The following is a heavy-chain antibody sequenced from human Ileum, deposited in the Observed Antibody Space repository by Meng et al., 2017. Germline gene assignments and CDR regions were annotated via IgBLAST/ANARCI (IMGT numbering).Heavy chain of an antibody. V-gene: IGHV4-59*08. CDR1: GGSLTSYY. D-gene: IGHD2-21*01. CDR2: VYDSGST. J-gene: IGHJ5*02. Sequence: QVQLQEAGPGLGKPSETRSRTCTVSGGSLTSYYWSWIRQAPGKGLEWIGYVYDSGSTNYNPSLRSRLSISVDESKNQFSLKLSSVTAADTAVYYCARLIAGAPTNWFGPWGQGTLVTVSS. CDR3: ARLIAGAPTNWFGP.